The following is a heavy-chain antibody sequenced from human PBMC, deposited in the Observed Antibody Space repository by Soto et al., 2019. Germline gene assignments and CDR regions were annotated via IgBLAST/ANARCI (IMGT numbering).Heavy chain of an antibody. CDR1: GFSLSGYG. V-gene: IGHV3-33*01. Sequence: QVQLVESGGGVVQPGRSLRLSCEVSGFSLSGYGMHWVRQAPGRGLELVAVIWYEGITKNYADSVKGRFTSSRDTSKNTVYMQMDSLKVGATAVYYCARDVDRTSHLNWFDPWGQGVMVAVSS. J-gene: IGHJ5*02. CDR3: ARDVDRTSHLNWFDP. CDR2: IWYEGITK. D-gene: IGHD5-12*01.